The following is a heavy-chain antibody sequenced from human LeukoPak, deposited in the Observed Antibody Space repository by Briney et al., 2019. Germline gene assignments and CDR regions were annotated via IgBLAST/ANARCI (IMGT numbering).Heavy chain of an antibody. V-gene: IGHV3-30*03. CDR3: ARDRYSYGGGFDY. Sequence: GGSLRLSCAASGFTFSSYGMHWVRQAPGKGLEWVAVISYDGSNKYYADSVKGRFTISRDNSKNTLYLQMNSLRAEDTAVYYCARDRYSYGGGFDYWGQGTLVTVSS. D-gene: IGHD5-18*01. J-gene: IGHJ4*02. CDR1: GFTFSSYG. CDR2: ISYDGSNK.